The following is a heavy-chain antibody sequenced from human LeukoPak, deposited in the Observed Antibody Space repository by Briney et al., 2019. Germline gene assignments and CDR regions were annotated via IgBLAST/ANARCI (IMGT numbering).Heavy chain of an antibody. CDR1: GFTFSSYA. J-gene: IGHJ3*02. CDR2: ISGSGGST. D-gene: IGHD3-10*01. V-gene: IGHV3-23*01. CDR3: AKLITMVRGVIALDAFDI. Sequence: GGSLRLSCAASGFTFSSYAMSWVRQAPGKGLEWVSAISGSGGSTYYADSVKGRFTISRDNSKNTLYLQMNSLRAEDTAVYYRAKLITMVRGVIALDAFDIWGQGTMVTVSS.